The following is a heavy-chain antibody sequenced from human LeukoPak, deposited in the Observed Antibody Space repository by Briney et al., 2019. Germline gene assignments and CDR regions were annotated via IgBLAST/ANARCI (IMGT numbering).Heavy chain of an antibody. J-gene: IGHJ6*02. CDR1: GFTFSSNG. V-gene: IGHV3-23*01. D-gene: IGHD1-26*01. CDR2: ISGSGGVT. CDR3: AKERWELQGEFFHYYGMDV. Sequence: GGSLRLSCAASGFTFSSNGMSWVRQAPGKGLEWVSAISGSGGVTYYADSVRGRFTISRDNSKYTLYLQMTSLRAEDTAVYFCAKERWELQGEFFHYYGMDVWGQGTTVTVSS.